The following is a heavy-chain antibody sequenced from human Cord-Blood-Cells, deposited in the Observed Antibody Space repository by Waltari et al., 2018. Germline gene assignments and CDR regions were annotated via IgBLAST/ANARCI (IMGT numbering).Heavy chain of an antibody. Sequence: QAQLVPSGAEVTKPGAPVQVSCKASGYTFTGYYMHWVRQAPGQGLEWMGWINPNSGGTNYAQKFQGWVTMTRDTSISTSFMELSRLRSADTAVYYCTRAICGGDCYPLSGMDGWGQGTTVTVSS. D-gene: IGHD2-21*02. CDR3: TRAICGGDCYPLSGMDG. J-gene: IGHJ6*02. CDR2: INPNSGGT. CDR1: GYTFTGYY. V-gene: IGHV1-2*04.